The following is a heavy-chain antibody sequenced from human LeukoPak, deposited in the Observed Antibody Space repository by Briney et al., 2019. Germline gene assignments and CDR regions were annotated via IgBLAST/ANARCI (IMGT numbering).Heavy chain of an antibody. Sequence: GGSLRLSCAASGFTVSSSYMTWVRQAPGKGLEWVSVIYSGGTTFYADSVKGRFTLSRDNSKNTFYLQMNSLRVEDTAVYYCARPTVKGNWGQGTLATVSS. V-gene: IGHV3-53*01. J-gene: IGHJ4*02. D-gene: IGHD2-21*02. CDR2: IYSGGTT. CDR1: GFTVSSSY. CDR3: ARPTVKGN.